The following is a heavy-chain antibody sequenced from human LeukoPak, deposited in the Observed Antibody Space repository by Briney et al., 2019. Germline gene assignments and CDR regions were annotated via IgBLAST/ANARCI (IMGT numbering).Heavy chain of an antibody. CDR2: TYYIGRT. D-gene: IGHD6-13*01. V-gene: IGHV4-39*01. J-gene: IGHJ4*02. CDR3: ARGRLYPGIAAAGTGGIDY. CDR1: GGSISGGSSY. Sequence: SETLSLTCTVSGGSISGGSSYWGWIRQPPGKGLEWIGTTYYIGRTYYNPSLKSRVTISEDTSKNQFSLELTTVTAADTAVYYCARGRLYPGIAAAGTGGIDYWGQGTLVTVSS.